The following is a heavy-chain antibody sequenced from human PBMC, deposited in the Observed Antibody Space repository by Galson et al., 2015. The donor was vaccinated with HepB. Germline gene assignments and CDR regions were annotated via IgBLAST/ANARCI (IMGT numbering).Heavy chain of an antibody. CDR1: GYTLTELS. J-gene: IGHJ3*02. CDR2: FDPEDGET. V-gene: IGHV1-24*01. D-gene: IGHD3-22*01. CDR3: ATDQYYDSSGYSHAFDI. Sequence: SVKVSCKVSGYTLTELSMHWVRQAPGKGLEWMGGFDPEDGETIYAQKFQGRVTMTEDTSTDTAYMELSSLRSEDTAVYYCATDQYYDSSGYSHAFDIWGQGTMVTVSS.